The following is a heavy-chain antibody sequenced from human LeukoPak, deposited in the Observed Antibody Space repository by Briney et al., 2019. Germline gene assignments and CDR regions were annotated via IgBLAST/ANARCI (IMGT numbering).Heavy chain of an antibody. J-gene: IGHJ4*02. CDR2: ISGSGGST. V-gene: IGHV3-23*01. CDR1: GFTFSSYS. CDR3: AKSPYYYGSGCDY. Sequence: PGGSLRLSCAASGFTFSSYSMNWVRQAPGMGLEWVSAISGSGGSTYYADSVKGRFTISRDNSKNTLYLQMNSLRAEDTAVYYCAKSPYYYGSGCDYWGQGTLVTVSS. D-gene: IGHD3-10*01.